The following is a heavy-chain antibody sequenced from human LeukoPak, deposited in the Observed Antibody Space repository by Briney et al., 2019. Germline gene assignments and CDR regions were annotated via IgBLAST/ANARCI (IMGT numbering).Heavy chain of an antibody. CDR3: ATNRDNGHYFDY. Sequence: GGSLRLSCAASGFTFSSYEVNWARQAPGKGLEWISYISSSESTIYYAASVKGRFTISRDNARNSLYLQMNSLRPEDTALYYCATNRDNGHYFDYWGQGTLVTVSS. V-gene: IGHV3-48*03. CDR1: GFTFSSYE. D-gene: IGHD5-24*01. J-gene: IGHJ4*02. CDR2: ISSSESTI.